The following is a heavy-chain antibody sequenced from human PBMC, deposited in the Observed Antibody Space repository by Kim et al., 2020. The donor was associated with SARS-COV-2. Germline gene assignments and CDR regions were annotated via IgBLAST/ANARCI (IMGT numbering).Heavy chain of an antibody. V-gene: IGHV3-30*02. D-gene: IGHD5-12*01. Sequence: VKGRFTISRDNSKNTLDLQMNSLRAEDTAVYYCAKVFSGYENYYYYGLDVWGQGTTVTVSS. J-gene: IGHJ6*02. CDR3: AKVFSGYENYYYYGLDV.